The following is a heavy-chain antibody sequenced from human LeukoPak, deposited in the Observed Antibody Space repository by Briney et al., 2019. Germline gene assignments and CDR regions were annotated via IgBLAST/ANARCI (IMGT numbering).Heavy chain of an antibody. CDR2: IYYSGST. CDR1: GGPISSGGYY. J-gene: IGHJ2*01. D-gene: IGHD3-22*01. CDR3: ARDNDSSGYYWDRYWYFDL. Sequence: SQTLSLTCTVSGGPISSGGYYWSWIRQHPGKGLEWIGYIYYSGSTYYNPSLKSRVTISVDTSKNQFSLKLSSVTAADTAVYYCARDNDSSGYYWDRYWYFDLWGRGTLVTVSS. V-gene: IGHV4-31*03.